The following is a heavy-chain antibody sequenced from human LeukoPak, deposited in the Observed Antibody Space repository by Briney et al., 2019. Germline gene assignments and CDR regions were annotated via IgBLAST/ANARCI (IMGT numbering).Heavy chain of an antibody. CDR2: INPSSGGT. CDR3: ARPIRGSYVEDAFDM. D-gene: IGHD1-26*01. J-gene: IGHJ3*02. CDR1: GYTFIYYY. V-gene: IGHV1-2*02. Sequence: ASVKVSCKTSGYTFIYYYLHWVRQAPGQGLEWMGWINPSSGGTKYVQKFQGRVTMTRDTSISTGYMEPSRLRSDDTAVYYCARPIRGSYVEDAFDMWGQGTMVTVSA.